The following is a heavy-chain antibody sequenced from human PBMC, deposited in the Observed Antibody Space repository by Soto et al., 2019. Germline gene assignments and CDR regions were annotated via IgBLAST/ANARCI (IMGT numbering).Heavy chain of an antibody. CDR1: GGTFSSYA. J-gene: IGHJ5*02. Sequence: GASVKVSCKASGGTFSSYAISWVRQAPGQGLEWMGGIIPIFGTANYAQKFQGRVTITADESTSTAYMELSSLRSEDAAVYYCARTSDCTNGVCYRNWFGPWGQGPLVTVSS. CDR3: ARTSDCTNGVCYRNWFGP. CDR2: IIPIFGTA. V-gene: IGHV1-69*13. D-gene: IGHD2-8*01.